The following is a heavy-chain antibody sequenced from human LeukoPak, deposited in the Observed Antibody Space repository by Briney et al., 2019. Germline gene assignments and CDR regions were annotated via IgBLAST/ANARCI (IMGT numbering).Heavy chain of an antibody. J-gene: IGHJ4*02. CDR3: ARDRHSYGYVDY. Sequence: GGSLRLSCAASGFAFSSYAMSWVRQAPGKGLEWVSAISGSGGSTYYADSVKGRFTISRDNSKNTLYLQMNSLRAEDTAVYYCARDRHSYGYVDYWGQGTLVTVSS. V-gene: IGHV3-23*01. CDR1: GFAFSSYA. CDR2: ISGSGGST. D-gene: IGHD5-18*01.